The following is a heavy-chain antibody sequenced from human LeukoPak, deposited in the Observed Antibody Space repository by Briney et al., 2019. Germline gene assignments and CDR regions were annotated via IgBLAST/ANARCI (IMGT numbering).Heavy chain of an antibody. V-gene: IGHV3-30*03. CDR1: GFTFSTYG. CDR3: AREGLGTTFSAWFDP. D-gene: IGHD1-7*01. Sequence: GGSLRLSCAASGFTFSTYGMHWVRQAPGKGLEWVAVISSDESTDYYSDSVRGRFTVSRDNSENTLYLQVNSLRAEDTAVYYCAREGLGTTFSAWFDPWGQGTLVTVSS. J-gene: IGHJ5*02. CDR2: ISSDESTD.